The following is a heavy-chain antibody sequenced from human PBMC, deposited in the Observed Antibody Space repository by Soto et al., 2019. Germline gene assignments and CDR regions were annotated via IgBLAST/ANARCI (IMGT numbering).Heavy chain of an antibody. CDR3: ARNDDVLRVLEWLGWEAKHAFDY. CDR2: ISAYNGNT. V-gene: IGHV1-18*01. CDR1: GYTFTSYG. D-gene: IGHD3-3*01. J-gene: IGHJ4*02. Sequence: QVQLVQSGAEVKKPGASVKVSCKASGYTFTSYGISWVRQAPGQGLEWMGWISAYNGNTNYAQKLQGRVTMTTDTSTSTAYMELRSLRSDVTAVYYCARNDDVLRVLEWLGWEAKHAFDYWGQGTLVTVSS.